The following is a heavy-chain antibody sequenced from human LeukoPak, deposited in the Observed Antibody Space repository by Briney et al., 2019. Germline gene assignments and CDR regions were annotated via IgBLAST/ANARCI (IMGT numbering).Heavy chain of an antibody. CDR3: AREGAYRTYGDYSPFDF. Sequence: SETLSLTCVVSGDSVSSTNYYWGWIRQPPGKGLEWIGTTHYSGNTHYNPSLKSRVTISLDTSKNQFSLRLNSVTAADTAVYYCAREGAYRTYGDYSPFDFWGQRTLVTVSS. V-gene: IGHV4-39*07. CDR1: GDSVSSTNYY. D-gene: IGHD4-17*01. J-gene: IGHJ5*01. CDR2: THYSGNT.